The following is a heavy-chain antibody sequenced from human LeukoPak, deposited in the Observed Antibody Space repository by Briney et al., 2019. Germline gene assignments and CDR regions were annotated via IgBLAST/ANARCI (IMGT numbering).Heavy chain of an antibody. D-gene: IGHD2-15*01. CDR3: ASLGYCSGGSCYSSY. CDR2: IYHDGKT. Sequence: SETLSLTCVVSGGSISNTNWWNWVRQPPGKGLEWIGEIYHDGKTFYNPSLKSRVTISVDTSKNQFSLKLSSVTAADTAVYYCASLGYCSGGSCYSSYWGQGTLVTVSS. CDR1: GGSISNTNW. V-gene: IGHV4-4*02. J-gene: IGHJ4*02.